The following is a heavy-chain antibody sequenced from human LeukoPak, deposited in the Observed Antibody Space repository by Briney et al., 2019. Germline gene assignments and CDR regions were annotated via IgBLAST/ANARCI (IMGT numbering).Heavy chain of an antibody. CDR2: IYNSGSS. CDR3: ARTDLMGSSWAYFDF. Sequence: PGGSLRLSCAASGLSFNSCGMHWGRQAPGKGLEWIGEIYNSGSSNYNPSLKGRVTMSVDKSKNQFSLKVDSVTAADTAVYYCARTDLMGSSWAYFDFWGQGTPVTVSS. J-gene: IGHJ4*02. CDR1: GLSFNSCGM. D-gene: IGHD6-13*01. V-gene: IGHV4-4*02.